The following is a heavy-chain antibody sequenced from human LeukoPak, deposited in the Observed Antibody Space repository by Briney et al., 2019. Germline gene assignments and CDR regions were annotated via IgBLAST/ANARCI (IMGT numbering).Heavy chain of an antibody. CDR3: TKVGDSSGYYYYFDH. CDR2: VSGSGGSR. D-gene: IGHD3-22*01. Sequence: GGYLRLSCAASGFTFSSYAMSWVRQAPGKGLEWVSAVSGSGGSRYHADSVKGRFTISRDNPKNTLYLQMNSLRAEDTAVYYCTKVGDSSGYYYYFDHWGQGTLVTVSS. V-gene: IGHV3-23*01. CDR1: GFTFSSYA. J-gene: IGHJ4*02.